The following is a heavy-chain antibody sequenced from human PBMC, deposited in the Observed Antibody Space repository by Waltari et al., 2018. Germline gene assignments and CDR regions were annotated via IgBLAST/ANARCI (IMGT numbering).Heavy chain of an antibody. CDR1: GFTFSSYA. V-gene: IGHV3-23*01. CDR3: AKGSDP. J-gene: IGHJ5*02. CDR2: NSGSGRSK. Sequence: EVQLLESGGGLVQPGGSLRLSCAASGFTFSSYAMSWVRQAPGTGLGWVSANSGSGRSKYFADSVKGRFPSSKDNSKNTLYLQMNSLRAEDTCVYYCAKGSDPWGQGTLVTVSS.